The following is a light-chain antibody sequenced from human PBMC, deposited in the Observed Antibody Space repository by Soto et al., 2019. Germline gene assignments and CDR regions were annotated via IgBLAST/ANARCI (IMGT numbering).Light chain of an antibody. CDR1: QSVSSW. Sequence: EILITQSPATLYVSPGESATLSCRASQSVSSWLAWYQQTPGKATKLLIYDASSLESGVPSRFSGSGSGTDFTLTISSLQPEDFSDYDCQQSYSTYPLTFGGGTKVDIK. J-gene: IGKJ4*01. CDR2: DAS. CDR3: QQSYSTYPLT. V-gene: IGKV1-39*01.